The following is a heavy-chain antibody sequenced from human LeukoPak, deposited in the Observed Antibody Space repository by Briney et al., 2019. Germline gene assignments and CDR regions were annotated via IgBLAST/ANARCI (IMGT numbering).Heavy chain of an antibody. V-gene: IGHV3-23*01. D-gene: IGHD4-17*01. CDR1: GFTFSSYG. Sequence: GGSLRLSCAASGFTFSSYGMSWVRQAPGKGLEWVSAISGSGGSTYYADSVKGRFTISRDNSKNTLYLQMNSLRAEDTAVYYCARGQVTAVTGLAAFDFWGQGTMVTVSS. CDR2: ISGSGGST. CDR3: ARGQVTAVTGLAAFDF. J-gene: IGHJ3*01.